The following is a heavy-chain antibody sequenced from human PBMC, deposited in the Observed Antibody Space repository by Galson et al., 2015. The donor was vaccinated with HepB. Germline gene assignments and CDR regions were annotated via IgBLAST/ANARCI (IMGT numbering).Heavy chain of an antibody. J-gene: IGHJ4*02. V-gene: IGHV3-9*01. Sequence: SLRLSCAASGFTFDDYAMHWVRQAPGKGLEWVSGISWNSGSIYYADSVKGRFTISRDNAKNSLYLQMNSLRAEDTAVYYCARALYSSSLLDFDYWGQGTLVTVSS. D-gene: IGHD6-6*01. CDR3: ARALYSSSLLDFDY. CDR2: ISWNSGSI. CDR1: GFTFDDYA.